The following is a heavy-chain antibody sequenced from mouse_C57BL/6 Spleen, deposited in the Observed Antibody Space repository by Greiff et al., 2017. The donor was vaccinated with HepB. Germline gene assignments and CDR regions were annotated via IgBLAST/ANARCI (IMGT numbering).Heavy chain of an antibody. Sequence: QVQLQQPGAELVMPGASVKLSCKASGYTFTSYWMHWVKQRPGQGLEWIGEIDPSDSYTNYNQKFKGKSTLTVDKSSSTAYMQLSSLTSEDSAVYYCARRLGSYFDDWGQGTTLTVSS. V-gene: IGHV1-69*01. CDR3: ARRLGSYFDD. CDR2: IDPSDSYT. D-gene: IGHD4-1*01. J-gene: IGHJ2*01. CDR1: GYTFTSYW.